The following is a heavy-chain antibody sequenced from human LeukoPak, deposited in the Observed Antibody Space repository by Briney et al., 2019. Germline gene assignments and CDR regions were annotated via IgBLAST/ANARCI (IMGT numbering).Heavy chain of an antibody. J-gene: IGHJ3*02. Sequence: GGSLRLSCAASGFTFSSYGMHWVRQAPGKGLEWVAVIWYDGSNKYYADSVKGRFTISRDNSKNTLYLQMNSLRAEDTAVYYCARGIVGATLPDAFDIWGQGTMVTASS. CDR2: IWYDGSNK. CDR1: GFTFSSYG. CDR3: ARGIVGATLPDAFDI. V-gene: IGHV3-33*01. D-gene: IGHD1-26*01.